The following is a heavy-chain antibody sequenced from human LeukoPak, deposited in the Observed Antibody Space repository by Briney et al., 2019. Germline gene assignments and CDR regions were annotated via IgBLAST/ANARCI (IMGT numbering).Heavy chain of an antibody. CDR1: GYTFTSYG. V-gene: IGHV1-18*01. D-gene: IGHD3-10*01. CDR3: ARVSGWFGELFPPYFDY. CDR2: ISAYNGNT. J-gene: IGHJ4*02. Sequence: ASVKVSCKASGYTFTSYGISWVRQAPGQGLEWMGWISAYNGNTNYAQKLQGRVTMTTDTSTSTAYMELRSLRSDDTAVYYCARVSGWFGELFPPYFDYWGQGTLVTVSS.